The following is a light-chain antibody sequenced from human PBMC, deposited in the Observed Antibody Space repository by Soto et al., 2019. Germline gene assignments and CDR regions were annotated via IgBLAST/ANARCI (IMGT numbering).Light chain of an antibody. Sequence: EIVLTQSPGTLSLSPGERATLSCGASQSVTSNYLAWYQQKPGQAPRLLIFGASIRVTGIPDRFIGSGSGTHFTLTISRQEPEDFAVCYCQQYNNWLPITFGQGTRLEIK. V-gene: IGKV3-20*01. CDR3: QQYNNWLPIT. CDR1: QSVTSNY. CDR2: GAS. J-gene: IGKJ5*01.